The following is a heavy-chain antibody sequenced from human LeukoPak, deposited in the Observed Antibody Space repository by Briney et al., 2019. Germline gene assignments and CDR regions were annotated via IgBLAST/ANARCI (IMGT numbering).Heavy chain of an antibody. Sequence: GASVKVSCKASGYTFTSYAMHWVRQAPGQRLEWMGWINAGNGNTKYSQKFQGRVTMTRNTSTSTVYMELSSLRSEDTAVYYCVRSGRYLSGMDVWGQGTTVTVSS. D-gene: IGHD1-26*01. CDR3: VRSGRYLSGMDV. CDR2: INAGNGNT. V-gene: IGHV1-3*01. CDR1: GYTFTSYA. J-gene: IGHJ6*02.